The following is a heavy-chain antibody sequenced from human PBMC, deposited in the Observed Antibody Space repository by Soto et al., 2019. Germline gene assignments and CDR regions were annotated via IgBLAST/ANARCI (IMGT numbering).Heavy chain of an antibody. CDR2: TYYRSKWYN. Sequence: SQTLSLTCAISGDSVSSNSAAWNWIRQSPSRGLEWLGRTYYRSKWYNDYAVSVKSRITINPDTAKNQFSLPLNSVTPEDTAVYYCARDRSGEIWFSSQEYYYCYGMDVWGQGTTDTGS. CDR3: ARDRSGEIWFSSQEYYYCYGMDV. J-gene: IGHJ6*02. D-gene: IGHD3-10*01. V-gene: IGHV6-1*01. CDR1: GDSVSSNSAA.